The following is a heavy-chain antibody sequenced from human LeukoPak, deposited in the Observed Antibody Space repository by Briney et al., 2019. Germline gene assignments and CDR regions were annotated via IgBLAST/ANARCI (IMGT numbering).Heavy chain of an antibody. CDR2: INHSGST. CDR3: AAVVTYSGYDTFDY. CDR1: GGSFSGYY. D-gene: IGHD5-12*01. J-gene: IGHJ4*02. Sequence: SEALSLTCAVYGGSFSGYYWSWIRQPPGKGLEWIGEINHSGSTNYNPSLKSRVTISVDTSKNQFSLKLSSVTAADTAVYYCAAVVTYSGYDTFDYWGQGNLVTVSS. V-gene: IGHV4-34*01.